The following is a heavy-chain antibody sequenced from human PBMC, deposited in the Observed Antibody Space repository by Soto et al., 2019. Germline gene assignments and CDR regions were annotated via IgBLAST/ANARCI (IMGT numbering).Heavy chain of an antibody. D-gene: IGHD1-26*01. CDR2: IYYSGST. CDR1: GGSISSSSYY. Sequence: PSETLSLTCTVSGGSISSSSYYWGWIRQPPGKGLEWIGSIYYSGSTYYNPSLKSRVTISRDNSKNTLYLQMNSLRGEDTAVYYCAKDVSVGPADYYFDHWGQGTLVTVSS. J-gene: IGHJ4*02. CDR3: AKDVSVGPADYYFDH. V-gene: IGHV4-39*02.